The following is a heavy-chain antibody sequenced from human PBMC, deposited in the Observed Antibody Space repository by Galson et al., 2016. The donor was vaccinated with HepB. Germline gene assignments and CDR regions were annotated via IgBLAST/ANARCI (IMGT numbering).Heavy chain of an antibody. CDR1: GYSFTNYY. Sequence: SVKVSCKASGYSFTNYYMHWVRQAPGQGLEWMGMMNPSGSSTDYAQKFQGRVTMTSDTSTSTVYMEVSSLKSEDTAVYYCTRGTLLWYTSSAEVITWFDPWGQGTLVTVSS. CDR2: MNPSGSST. J-gene: IGHJ5*02. CDR3: TRGTLLWYTSSAEVITWFDP. D-gene: IGHD6-13*01. V-gene: IGHV1-46*01.